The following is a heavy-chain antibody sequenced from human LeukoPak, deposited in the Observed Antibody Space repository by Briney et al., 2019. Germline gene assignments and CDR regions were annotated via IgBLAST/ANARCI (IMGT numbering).Heavy chain of an antibody. CDR1: GDSTSTSAYY. Sequence: SETLSLTCAVSGDSTSTSAYYWDWSRQPPGKGLEWIGNIYYDGNTRYNPSLKSRVTISVDRSKNQFSLKLSSVTAADTAVYYCARRYYYGSGSPEYWGQGSLVTVSS. D-gene: IGHD3-10*01. CDR2: IYYDGNT. CDR3: ARRYYYGSGSPEY. J-gene: IGHJ4*02. V-gene: IGHV4-39*01.